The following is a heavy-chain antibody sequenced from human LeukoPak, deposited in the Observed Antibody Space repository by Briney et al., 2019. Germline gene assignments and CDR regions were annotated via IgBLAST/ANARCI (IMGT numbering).Heavy chain of an antibody. CDR2: LAYDGTNK. CDR3: ARGGPLGDTNRFDF. V-gene: IGHV3-30*04. J-gene: IGHJ4*02. CDR1: GLTFASYA. Sequence: GGSLRLSCAASGLTFASYAMHWVRQPPGKGLEWVTLLAYDGTNKQYADSVKGRFTISRDNSQNTVDLQMDSLRAEDTAVYYCARGGPLGDTNRFDFWGQGILVTVSS. D-gene: IGHD1-14*01.